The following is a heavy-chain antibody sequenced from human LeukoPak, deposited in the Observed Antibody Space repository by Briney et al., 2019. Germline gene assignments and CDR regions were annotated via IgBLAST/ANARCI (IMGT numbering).Heavy chain of an antibody. D-gene: IGHD3-10*01. J-gene: IGHJ4*02. CDR1: GGSISSGGYY. V-gene: IGHV4-30-2*01. CDR2: IYHSGST. Sequence: SQTLSLTCTVSGGSISSGGYYWSWIRQPPGKGLEWIGYIYHSGSTYYNPSLKSRVTISVDRSKNQFSLKLSSVTAADTAVYYCARDSHTLRGAFDYWGQGTLVTVSS. CDR3: ARDSHTLRGAFDY.